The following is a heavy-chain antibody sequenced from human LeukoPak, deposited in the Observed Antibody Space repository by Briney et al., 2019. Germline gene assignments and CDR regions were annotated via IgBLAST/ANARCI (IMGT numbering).Heavy chain of an antibody. J-gene: IGHJ5*02. D-gene: IGHD2-2*02. V-gene: IGHV1-2*02. CDR2: INPNSGGT. CDR3: ARLGYCSSTSCYNARWFDP. Sequence: ASVKVSCKASGYTFTGYYMHWVRQASGQGLEWMGWINPNSGGTNYAQKFQGRVTMTRDTSISTAYMELSRLRSDDTAVYYCARLGYCSSTSCYNARWFDPWGQGTLVTVSS. CDR1: GYTFTGYY.